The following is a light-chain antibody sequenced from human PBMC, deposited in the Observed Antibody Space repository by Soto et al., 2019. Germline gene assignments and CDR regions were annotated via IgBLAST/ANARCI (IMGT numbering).Light chain of an antibody. CDR1: QSLLHNNGYNY. Sequence: DIVMTQSPLSLPVTPGEPASISCRSSQSLLHNNGYNYLDWYLQKPGQSPQLLIYLGSNRASGVPDRCSGSGSGTDFTLKISRVEAEDVGVYYCMQALQTPRTFGPGTKVDIK. CDR3: MQALQTPRT. CDR2: LGS. J-gene: IGKJ3*01. V-gene: IGKV2-28*01.